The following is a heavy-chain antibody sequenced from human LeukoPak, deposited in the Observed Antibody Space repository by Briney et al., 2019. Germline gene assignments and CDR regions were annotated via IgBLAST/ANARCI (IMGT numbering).Heavy chain of an antibody. V-gene: IGHV3-21*01. CDR2: ISSSSSYI. D-gene: IGHD1-20*01. CDR3: ARDRYNWNDGRAFDI. Sequence: GGSLRLSCAASGFTFSSYSMNWVRQAPGKGLEWVSYISSSSSYIYYADSVKGRFTISRDNAKSSLYLQMNSLRAEDTAVYYCARDRYNWNDGRAFDIWGQGTMVTVSS. J-gene: IGHJ3*02. CDR1: GFTFSSYS.